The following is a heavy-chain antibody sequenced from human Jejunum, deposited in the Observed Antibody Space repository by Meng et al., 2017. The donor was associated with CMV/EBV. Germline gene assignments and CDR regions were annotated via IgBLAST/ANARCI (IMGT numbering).Heavy chain of an antibody. D-gene: IGHD6-19*01. V-gene: IGHV3-74*01. CDR2: INTDGTDS. CDR1: GFSVSRHW. J-gene: IGHJ5*02. CDR3: ARKNSGADLDL. Sequence: SSLASGFSVSRHWMHCIRQTPGKGLVWFSHINTDGTDSDSADSMKGRFTISRANAKNTHYLQMNSLRAEDTAVYYCARKNSGADLDLWGQGTLVTVSS.